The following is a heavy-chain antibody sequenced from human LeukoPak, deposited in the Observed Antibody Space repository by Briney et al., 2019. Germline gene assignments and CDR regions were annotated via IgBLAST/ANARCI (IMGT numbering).Heavy chain of an antibody. CDR3: TRDNDWAFDY. J-gene: IGHJ4*02. CDR2: IYRDGST. D-gene: IGHD1-1*01. Sequence: PGGSLRLSCAASGFTVSSNYMSWVRQAPGKGLEWVSVIYRDGSTYYADSVKGRFIISRDNAQNSLYLQMNSLRAEDTAVYYCTRDNDWAFDYWGRGTLVTVSS. V-gene: IGHV3-53*01. CDR1: GFTVSSNY.